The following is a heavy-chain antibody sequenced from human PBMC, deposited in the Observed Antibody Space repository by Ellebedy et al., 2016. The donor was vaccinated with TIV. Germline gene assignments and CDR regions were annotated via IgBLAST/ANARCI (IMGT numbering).Heavy chain of an antibody. CDR3: ATQAVWGLINY. D-gene: IGHD3-10*01. CDR1: GFNSYNAW. V-gene: IGHV3-15*01. J-gene: IGHJ4*02. Sequence: GGSLRLXCVASGFNSYNAWMSWVRQAPGQGLEWVGRIKGKIDDGKTDYAVPVKGRFTISRDDSKDTLYLQMNTLKTEDTAVYYCATQAVWGLINYWGQGTLVTVSS. CDR2: IKGKIDDGKT.